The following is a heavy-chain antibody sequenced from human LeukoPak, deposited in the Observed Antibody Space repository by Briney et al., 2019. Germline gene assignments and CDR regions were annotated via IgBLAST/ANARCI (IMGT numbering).Heavy chain of an antibody. CDR3: ARDRGSSGYYSDY. CDR1: GFTFSTFA. D-gene: IGHD3-22*01. V-gene: IGHV3-23*01. CDR2: ISGSGDST. Sequence: GGSLRLSCAASGFTFSTFAMNWVRQAPGKGLEWVSAISGSGDSTYFGGSVKGRFTISRDNAKNSLYLQMNSLRAEDTAVYYCARDRGSSGYYSDYWGQGTLVTVSS. J-gene: IGHJ4*02.